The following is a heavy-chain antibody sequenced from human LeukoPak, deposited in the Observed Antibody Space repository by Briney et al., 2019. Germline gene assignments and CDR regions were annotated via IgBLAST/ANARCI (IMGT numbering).Heavy chain of an antibody. Sequence: VASVKVSCKASGYTFTSYGISWVRQAPGQGLEWMGWISAHNGNTNYAQKLQGRVTMTTDTSTSTAYMELRSLRSDDTAVYYCARALSPYCCSTSCYASGWPYYYYGMDVWGQGATVTVSS. D-gene: IGHD2-2*01. J-gene: IGHJ6*02. CDR1: GYTFTSYG. CDR2: ISAHNGNT. V-gene: IGHV1-18*01. CDR3: ARALSPYCCSTSCYASGWPYYYYGMDV.